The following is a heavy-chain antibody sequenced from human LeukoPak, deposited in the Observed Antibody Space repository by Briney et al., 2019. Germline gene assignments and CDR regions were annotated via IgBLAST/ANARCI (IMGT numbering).Heavy chain of an antibody. CDR2: IYSGGST. Sequence: PGGSLRLSCAASGFXVSSNYISWVRQAPGKGQEWVSGIYSGGSTYYADSLQGRFSISRDNSKNALYLQMNSLRAEDTAVYYCARGEDFDYGGQGTLVTVSS. V-gene: IGHV3-66*01. D-gene: IGHD3-16*01. CDR1: GFXVSSNY. CDR3: ARGEDFDY. J-gene: IGHJ4*02.